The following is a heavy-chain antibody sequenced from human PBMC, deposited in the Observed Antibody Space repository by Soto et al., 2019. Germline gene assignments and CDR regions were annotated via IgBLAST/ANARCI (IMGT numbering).Heavy chain of an antibody. J-gene: IGHJ5*02. CDR1: GASITSDY. CDR3: ATRITVFGLLIPPFDP. V-gene: IGHV4-34*01. CDR2: INHTGGT. Sequence: SETLSLTCSVSGASITSDYWNWIRQPPGKGLEWIGEINHTGGTHYNPSLKSRVTMSVDTSKNQFSLRLSSVTAADTAIYYCATRITVFGLLIPPFDPWGQGTQVTVSS. D-gene: IGHD3-3*01.